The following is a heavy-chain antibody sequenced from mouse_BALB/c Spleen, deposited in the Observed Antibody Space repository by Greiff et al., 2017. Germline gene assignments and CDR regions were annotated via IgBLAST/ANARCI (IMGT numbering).Heavy chain of an antibody. CDR2: IYPGNSDT. CDR1: GYTFTSYW. Sequence: VHVKQSGTVLARPGASVKMSCKASGYTFTSYWMHWVKQRPGQGLEWIGAIYPGNSDTSYNQKFKGKAKLTAVTSTSTAYMELSSLTNEDSAVYYCTRGGSTMITTGVDYWGQGTSVTVSS. D-gene: IGHD2-4*01. CDR3: TRGGSTMITTGVDY. V-gene: IGHV1-5*01. J-gene: IGHJ4*01.